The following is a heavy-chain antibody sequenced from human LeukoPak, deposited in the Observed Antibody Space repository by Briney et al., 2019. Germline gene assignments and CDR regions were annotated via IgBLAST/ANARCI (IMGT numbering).Heavy chain of an antibody. CDR2: VHRDGYT. CDR1: GASITYY. V-gene: IGHV4-4*02. CDR3: ARSGYFDY. J-gene: IGHJ4*02. Sequence: SETRSLTCSVSGASITYYYSWVRQFPGKGLEWIGEVHRDGYTNYNPSLESRVTMSVDKSKNQLSLQLTSVTAADTAVYYCARSGYFDYWGQGTLVTVSS.